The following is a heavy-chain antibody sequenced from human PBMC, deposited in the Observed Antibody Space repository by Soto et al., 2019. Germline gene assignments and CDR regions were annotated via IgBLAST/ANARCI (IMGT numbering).Heavy chain of an antibody. V-gene: IGHV3-13*01. CDR2: IGTAGDT. CDR1: GFTFSSYD. CDR3: ARDRSGTIDY. Sequence: GGSLRLSCAASGFTFSSYDMHWVRQATGKGLEWVSAIGTAGDTYYPGSVKGGFTISRENAKNSLYLKMNSLRAGDTAVYYCARDRSGTIDYWGQGTLVTVSS. J-gene: IGHJ4*02. D-gene: IGHD1-7*01.